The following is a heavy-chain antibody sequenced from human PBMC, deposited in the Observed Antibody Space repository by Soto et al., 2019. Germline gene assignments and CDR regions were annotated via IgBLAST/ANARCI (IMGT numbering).Heavy chain of an antibody. CDR2: IIPIFGNA. J-gene: IGHJ5*02. CDR3: ASLTTVATNWFDP. V-gene: IGHV1-69*06. Sequence: SVKACCKAPVGTVSSYAIILVRQAPGQGLEWMGGIIPIFGNANYAQKFQGRVTITAAKSKSTAYMEMSSLRSEDTAVYYCASLTTVATNWFDPWGQGTLVTVSA. CDR1: VGTVSSYA. D-gene: IGHD4-17*01.